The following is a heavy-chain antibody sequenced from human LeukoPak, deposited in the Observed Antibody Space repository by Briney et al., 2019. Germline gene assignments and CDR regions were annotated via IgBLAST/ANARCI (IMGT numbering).Heavy chain of an antibody. V-gene: IGHV4-34*01. D-gene: IGHD4-17*01. CDR1: VGPFSGYY. CDR3: ARVGDYGDAFDY. J-gene: IGHJ4*02. CDR2: INHSGST. Sequence: SDTLSLICAVYVGPFSGYYWSWTRQPPGKGLEWGGEINHSGSTNYNPSLKSRVTISVETVKNQISHKLSSVTAADTAVYYCARVGDYGDAFDYWGEGTLVTVSS.